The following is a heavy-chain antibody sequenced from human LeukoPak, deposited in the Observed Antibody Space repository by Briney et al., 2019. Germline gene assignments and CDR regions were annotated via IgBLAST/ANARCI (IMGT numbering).Heavy chain of an antibody. CDR2: ISDSCGST. V-gene: IGHV3-64D*09. D-gene: IGHD2-15*01. CDR1: GFPFSSYA. J-gene: IGHJ6*02. Sequence: GGSLRLSCSASGFPFSSYAMHWVRQAPGKGLEYVSAISDSCGSTYYADSVKGIFTISRDNSKNTLYLQMSSLRAEDTAVYFCVRGYSFGPYGMDVWGQGTTVTVSS. CDR3: VRGYSFGPYGMDV.